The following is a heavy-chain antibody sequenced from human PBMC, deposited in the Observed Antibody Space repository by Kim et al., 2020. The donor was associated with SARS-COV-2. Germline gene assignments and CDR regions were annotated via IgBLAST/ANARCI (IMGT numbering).Heavy chain of an antibody. D-gene: IGHD2-2*01. CDR1: GGSIRSGGKF. Sequence: SETLSLTCSVSGGSIRSGGKFWTWIRQPPAKGLEWIGYISYSGNSHYSPSLRSRVSISLQTSENQFSLELTSVTAADTAVYYCARGQPLDYWGQGILVT. CDR2: ISYSGNS. J-gene: IGHJ4*02. V-gene: IGHV4-31*03. CDR3: ARGQPLDY.